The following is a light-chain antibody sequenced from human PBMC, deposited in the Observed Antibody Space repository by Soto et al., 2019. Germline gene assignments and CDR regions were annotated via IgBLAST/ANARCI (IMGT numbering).Light chain of an antibody. J-gene: IGKJ1*01. V-gene: IGKV1D-12*01. CDR2: SAS. CDR1: QGISRS. Sequence: DIQMTQSPSSVSASVGDRVTITCQASQGISRSLAWYQQKPGKAPKLLIYSASSLQSGVPSRFSGSGFGTDFTLTSSSLQPEDFATYYCQQYNSYSPAFGQGTKVDIK. CDR3: QQYNSYSPA.